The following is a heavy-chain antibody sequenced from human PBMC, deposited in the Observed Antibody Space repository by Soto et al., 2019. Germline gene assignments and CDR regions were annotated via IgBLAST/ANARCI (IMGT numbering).Heavy chain of an antibody. V-gene: IGHV3-30-3*01. D-gene: IGHD5-18*01. CDR1: GFTFSTYA. CDR3: AKDGGGYNGGYVMLDKNYYGMDV. CDR2: ISYDGTNK. Sequence: QVQLVESGGGVVQPGRSLRLSCAASGFTFSTYAMHWVRQAPGKGLEWVAVISYDGTNKSYADSVRGRFTISRDNSKNTLFLRMNSLRAEDTAVYYCAKDGGGYNGGYVMLDKNYYGMDVWGQGTTVTVS. J-gene: IGHJ6*02.